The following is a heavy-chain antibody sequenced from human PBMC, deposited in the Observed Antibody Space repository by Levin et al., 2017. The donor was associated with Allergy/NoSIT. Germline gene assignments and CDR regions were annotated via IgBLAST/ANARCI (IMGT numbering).Heavy chain of an antibody. CDR1: GGSISSGDYY. D-gene: IGHD6-19*01. V-gene: IGHV4-30-4*01. CDR2: IYYSGST. Sequence: PSETLSLTCTVSGGSISSGDYYWSWIRQPPGTGLEWIGYIYYSGSTYYNPSLKSRVTISVDTSKNQFSLKLSSVTAADTAVYYCAREIAVADAFDIWGQGTMVTVSS. J-gene: IGHJ3*02. CDR3: AREIAVADAFDI.